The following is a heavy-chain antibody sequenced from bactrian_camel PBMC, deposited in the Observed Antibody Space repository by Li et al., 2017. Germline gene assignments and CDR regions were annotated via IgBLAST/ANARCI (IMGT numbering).Heavy chain of an antibody. V-gene: IGHV3S66*01. CDR1: GFSFDGFD. CDR2: IRRDGST. D-gene: IGHD7*01. Sequence: DVQLVESGGGSVQAGGSLRLSCTASGFSFDGFDTGWYRQAPGKECELVSSIRRDGSTYDTDAVKGRFTFSQDNAKNTVYLQMNNLKLEDTAEYYCVTEAGGMWRGTCEDFVLRGQGTQVTVS. J-gene: IGHJ4*01. CDR3: VTEAGGMWRGTCEDFVL.